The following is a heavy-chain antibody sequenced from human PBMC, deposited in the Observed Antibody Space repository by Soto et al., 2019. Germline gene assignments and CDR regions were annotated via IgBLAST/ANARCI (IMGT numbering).Heavy chain of an antibody. J-gene: IGHJ6*02. Sequence: EVQLVQSGAEVKKPGESLRISCKGSGYSFTSYWISWVRQMPGKGLEWMGRIDTSDSYTNYSPSFQGHVTISADKSISTAYLQWSSLKASDTAMYYCARSAPYCGGDCYRKYYYYYGMDVWGQGTTVTVSS. V-gene: IGHV5-10-1*01. CDR1: GYSFTSYW. D-gene: IGHD2-21*02. CDR3: ARSAPYCGGDCYRKYYYYYGMDV. CDR2: IDTSDSYT.